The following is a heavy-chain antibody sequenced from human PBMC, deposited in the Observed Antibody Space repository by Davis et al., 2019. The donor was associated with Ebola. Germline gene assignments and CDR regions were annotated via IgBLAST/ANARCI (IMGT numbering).Heavy chain of an antibody. J-gene: IGHJ4*02. CDR3: ARLAIGGKWIQLWYFDY. CDR2: IYYSGST. D-gene: IGHD5-18*01. V-gene: IGHV4-59*08. CDR1: GGSISSYY. Sequence: MPGGSLRLSCTVSGGSISSYYWSWIRQPPGKGLEWIGYIYYSGSTNYNPSLKSRVTISVDTSKNQFSLKLSSVTAADTAVYYCARLAIGGKWIQLWYFDYWGQGTLVTVSS.